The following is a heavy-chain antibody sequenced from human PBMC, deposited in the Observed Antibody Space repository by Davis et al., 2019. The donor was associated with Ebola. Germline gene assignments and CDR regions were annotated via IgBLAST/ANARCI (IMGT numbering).Heavy chain of an antibody. CDR3: AREDCSGGSCYSAFDY. V-gene: IGHV4-31*03. CDR1: GGSISSGGYY. J-gene: IGHJ4*02. Sequence: SETLSLTCTVSGGSISSGGYYWSWIRQHPGKGLEWIGYIYYSGSTYYNPSLKSRVTISVDTSKNQFSLKLSSVTAADTAVYYCAREDCSGGSCYSAFDYWGQGTLVTASS. CDR2: IYYSGST. D-gene: IGHD2-15*01.